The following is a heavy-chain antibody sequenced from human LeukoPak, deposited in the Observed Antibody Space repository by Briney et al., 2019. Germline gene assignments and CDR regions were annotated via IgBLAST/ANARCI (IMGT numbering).Heavy chain of an antibody. D-gene: IGHD1-26*01. CDR3: ARGLKADRSPQFDY. CDR2: INHSGST. J-gene: IGHJ4*02. Sequence: PSETLSLTCAVYGGSFSGYYWSWIRQPPGKGLEWIGEINHSGSTNYNPSLKSRVTISVDTSKNQFSLKLSSVTAADTAVCYCARGLKADRSPQFDYWGQGTLVTVSS. CDR1: GGSFSGYY. V-gene: IGHV4-34*01.